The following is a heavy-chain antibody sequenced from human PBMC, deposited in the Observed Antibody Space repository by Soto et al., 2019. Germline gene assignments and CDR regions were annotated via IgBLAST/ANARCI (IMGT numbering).Heavy chain of an antibody. D-gene: IGHD1-1*01. CDR1: GFMFSSAW. J-gene: IGHJ4*02. CDR3: VEGWNDF. CDR2: IKSKTDGGAR. V-gene: IGHV3-15*01. Sequence: EVQLVKSGGDLVEPGGSLRLSCVTSGFMFSSAWMSWVRQAPGKGLEWVGRIKSKTDGGARDYAAPVNGRFSISRDDSKSTLYLQMYSLRAEDTALYYCVEGWNDFWGQGTLVTVSS.